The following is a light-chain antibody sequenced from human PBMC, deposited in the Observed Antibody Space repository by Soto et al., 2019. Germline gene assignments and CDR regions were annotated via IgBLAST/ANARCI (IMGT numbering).Light chain of an antibody. CDR3: ETWDSNTRV. CDR2: IDGSGSY. CDR1: SGQSIYI. V-gene: IGLV4-60*02. Sequence: QPVLTQSSSASASLGSSVKLTCTLSSGQSIYIIAWHQQQPGKAPRYLMKIDGSGSYNKGSGVPDRFSGSSSGPDHYLTISNLQFDDEADYYCETWDSNTRVFGGGTKLTVL. J-gene: IGLJ3*02.